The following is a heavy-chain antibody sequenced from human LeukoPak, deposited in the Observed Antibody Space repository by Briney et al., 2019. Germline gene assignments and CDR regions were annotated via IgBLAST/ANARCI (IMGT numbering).Heavy chain of an antibody. CDR2: INPNSGGT. Sequence: GASVKVSCKVSGYTFTGYYMHWVRQAPGQGLEWMGWINPNSGGTNYAQKFQGRVTMTRDTSISTAYMELSRLRSDDTAVYYCARDPSSILAVAGTDLDYWGQGTLVTVSS. V-gene: IGHV1-2*02. CDR1: GYTFTGYY. D-gene: IGHD6-19*01. J-gene: IGHJ4*02. CDR3: ARDPSSILAVAGTDLDY.